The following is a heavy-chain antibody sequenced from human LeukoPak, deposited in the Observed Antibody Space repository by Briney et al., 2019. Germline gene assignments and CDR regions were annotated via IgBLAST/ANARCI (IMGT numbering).Heavy chain of an antibody. J-gene: IGHJ4*02. CDR3: ARHGGAAAFDY. Sequence: PSETLSLTCAVYGVSFSGYYWSWIRQPPGKGLEWIGYIYYSGSTNYNPSLKSRVTISVDTSKNQFSLKLSSVTAADTAVYYCARHGGAAAFDYWGQGTLVTVSS. CDR1: GVSFSGYY. CDR2: IYYSGST. V-gene: IGHV4-59*08. D-gene: IGHD6-13*01.